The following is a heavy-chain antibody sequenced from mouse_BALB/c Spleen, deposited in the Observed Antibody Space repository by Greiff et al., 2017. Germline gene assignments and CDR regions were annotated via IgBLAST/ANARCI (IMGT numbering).Heavy chain of an antibody. V-gene: IGHV1-54*01. D-gene: IGHD1-2*01. Sequence: QVQLQQSGAELVRPGTSVKVSCKASRYAFTNYLIEWVKQRPGQGLEWIGVINPGSGGTNYNEKFKGKATLTADKSSSTAYMQLSSLTSDDSAVYFCARTAYAMDYWGQGTSVTVSS. CDR2: INPGSGGT. J-gene: IGHJ4*01. CDR3: ARTAYAMDY. CDR1: RYAFTNYL.